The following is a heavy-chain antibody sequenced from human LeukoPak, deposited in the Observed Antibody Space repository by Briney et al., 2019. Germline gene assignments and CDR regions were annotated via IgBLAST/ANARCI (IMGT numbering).Heavy chain of an antibody. V-gene: IGHV4-59*08. CDR1: GGSLSNHY. D-gene: IGHD2-21*02. Sequence: PSDTLSLTCTLSGGSLSNHYWSWLRQPPGKRLEWIGFIYYSGTTDYNPSLKSRVTISVDTSKNQFSLRLNSVTAADTAVYYCARHPVDCGGDCYAYYYGMDVWGQGTTVTVSS. J-gene: IGHJ6*02. CDR3: ARHPVDCGGDCYAYYYGMDV. CDR2: IYYSGTT.